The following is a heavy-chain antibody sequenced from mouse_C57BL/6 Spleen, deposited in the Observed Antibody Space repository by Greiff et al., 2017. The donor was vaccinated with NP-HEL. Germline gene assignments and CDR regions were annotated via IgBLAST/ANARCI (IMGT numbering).Heavy chain of an antibody. CDR3: AKVYYCGSSKAED. Sequence: QVQLQQPGAELVKPGASVKVSCKASGYTFTSYWMHWVKQRPGQGLEWIGRIHPCDSDTNYNQKFKGKATLTVDKSSSTAYMQLSSLTSEDSAVYYCAKVYYCGSSKAEDWGPGTTLSVAS. D-gene: IGHD1-1*01. CDR2: IHPCDSDT. J-gene: IGHJ2*01. CDR1: GYTFTSYW. V-gene: IGHV1-74*01.